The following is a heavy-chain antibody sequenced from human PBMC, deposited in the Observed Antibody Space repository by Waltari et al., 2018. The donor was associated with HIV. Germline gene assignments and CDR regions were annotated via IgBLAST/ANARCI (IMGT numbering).Heavy chain of an antibody. CDR2: INPDSGVT. J-gene: IGHJ3*01. CDR1: RAKSTTSF. CDR3: ARGEDVTLTHLPPGFRLEF. V-gene: IGHV1-2*06. D-gene: IGHD1-26*01. Sequence: LVQSASEVRAPGASVTLSCQPPRAKSTTSFIYCLRPAPGQALEWRGRINPDSGVTTYSKTFQNRVTMTRDTSSASTYMELTRLTSADTATYFCARGEDVTLTHLPPGFRLEFWGQGSVVNVSS.